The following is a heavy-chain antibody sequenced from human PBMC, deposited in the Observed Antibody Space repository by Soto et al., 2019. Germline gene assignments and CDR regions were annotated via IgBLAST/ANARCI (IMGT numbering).Heavy chain of an antibody. CDR3: ARDGRAARPWSVYYYYGMDV. D-gene: IGHD6-6*01. Sequence: SVKVSCKASGGTFSSYAISWVRQAPGQGLEWMGGIIPIFGTANYAQKFQGRVTITADESTSTAYMELSSLRSEDTAVYYCARDGRAARPWSVYYYYGMDVWRQRTTVTVPS. J-gene: IGHJ6*02. CDR2: IIPIFGTA. CDR1: GGTFSSYA. V-gene: IGHV1-69*13.